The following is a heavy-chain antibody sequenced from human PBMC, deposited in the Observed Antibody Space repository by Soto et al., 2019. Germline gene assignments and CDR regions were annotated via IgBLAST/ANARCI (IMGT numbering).Heavy chain of an antibody. CDR1: GYSFSTHA. V-gene: IGHV1-3*01. D-gene: IGHD1-7*01. J-gene: IGHJ4*02. CDR3: ARNILGGTTDY. Sequence: ASVKVSCTASGYSFSTHAMHWVRQAPGQGLEWVGWINSVNDHTIYSEKFQGRVTITSDTSATTAYMELSSLTSEDTAIYYCARNILGGTTDYWGQGTPVTVSS. CDR2: INSVNDHT.